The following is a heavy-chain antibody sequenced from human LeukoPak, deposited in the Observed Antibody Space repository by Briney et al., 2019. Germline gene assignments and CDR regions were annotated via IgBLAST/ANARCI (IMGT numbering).Heavy chain of an antibody. CDR1: GFTFSSYS. CDR2: ISSSSSYI. CDR3: ARVVGYSYGNDY. Sequence: GGSLRLSCAGSGFTFSSYSMNWVRQAPGKGLEWVSSISSSSSYIYYADSVKGRFTISRDNAKNSLYLQMNSLRAEDTAVYYCARVVGYSYGNDYWGQGTLVTVSS. D-gene: IGHD5-18*01. J-gene: IGHJ4*02. V-gene: IGHV3-21*01.